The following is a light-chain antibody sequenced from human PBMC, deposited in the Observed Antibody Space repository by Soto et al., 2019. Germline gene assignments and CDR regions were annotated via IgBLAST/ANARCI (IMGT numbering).Light chain of an antibody. CDR2: DVS. CDR3: FSYAGNSLWV. J-gene: IGLJ3*02. V-gene: IGLV2-11*01. Sequence: QSALTQPRSVSGSPGQSVTISCTGTSSDVGGYNYVSWYQQHPGKAPKLMIYDVSKWPSGVPDRFSGSKSGNTASLTISGLQDEDEADYYCFSYAGNSLWVFGGGTKLTVL. CDR1: SSDVGGYNY.